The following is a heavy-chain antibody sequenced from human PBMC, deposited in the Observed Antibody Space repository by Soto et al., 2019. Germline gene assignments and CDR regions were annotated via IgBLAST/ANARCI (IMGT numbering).Heavy chain of an antibody. Sequence: QMQLVQSGPEVKKPGTSVKVSCKASGFTFTSSAVQWVRQARGQRLEWIGWIVVGSGNTNYAQKFQERVTITRDMSTSTAYMELSSLRSEDTAVYYCAAATMIVVVTYAFDIWGQGTMVTVSS. CDR1: GFTFTSSA. CDR3: AAATMIVVVTYAFDI. V-gene: IGHV1-58*01. CDR2: IVVGSGNT. J-gene: IGHJ3*02. D-gene: IGHD3-22*01.